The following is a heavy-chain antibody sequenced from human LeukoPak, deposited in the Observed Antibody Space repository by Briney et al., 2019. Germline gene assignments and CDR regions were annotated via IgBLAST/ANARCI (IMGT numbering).Heavy chain of an antibody. Sequence: PSETLSLTCTVSGGSISSGGYYWSWVRQHPEKGLEWIGYIYYSGTAYYNPSLKSRVTMSVDTSKNQFSLKLDSVTAADTAVYYCASIRSGSYLGYFDYWGQGTLVTVSS. CDR2: IYYSGTA. J-gene: IGHJ4*02. V-gene: IGHV4-31*03. D-gene: IGHD1-26*01. CDR3: ASIRSGSYLGYFDY. CDR1: GGSISSGGYY.